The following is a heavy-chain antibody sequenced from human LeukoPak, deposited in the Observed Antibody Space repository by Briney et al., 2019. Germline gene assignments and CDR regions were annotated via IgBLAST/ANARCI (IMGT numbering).Heavy chain of an antibody. D-gene: IGHD2-2*01. Sequence: SQTLSLTCTVSGGSISSGDYYWSWIRQPPGKGLEWIGYIYYSGSTYYNPSLKRRVTISVDTSKNQFSLKLSSVTAADTAVYYCARVVRYCSSTSCYYFDYWGQGTLVTVSS. CDR2: IYYSGST. CDR1: GGSISSGDYY. J-gene: IGHJ4*02. V-gene: IGHV4-30-4*08. CDR3: ARVVRYCSSTSCYYFDY.